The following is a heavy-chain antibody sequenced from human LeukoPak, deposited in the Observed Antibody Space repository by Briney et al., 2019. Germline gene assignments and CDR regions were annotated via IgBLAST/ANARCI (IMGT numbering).Heavy chain of an antibody. D-gene: IGHD5-12*01. J-gene: IGHJ4*02. CDR2: IYTSGST. CDR3: ARGGGYASPIGY. V-gene: IGHV4-4*07. CDR1: GASFTSYN. Sequence: SETLSLTCTVSGASFTSYNWGWIRQSAGKGLEWIGRIYTSGSTNYNPSLESRVTMSVDTSKNQFSLKLSSVTAADTAVYYCARGGGYASPIGYWGQGALVTVSS.